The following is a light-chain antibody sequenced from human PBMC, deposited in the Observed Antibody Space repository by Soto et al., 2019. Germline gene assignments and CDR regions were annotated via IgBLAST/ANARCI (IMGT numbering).Light chain of an antibody. V-gene: IGLV2-23*01. CDR3: CSFAGSSTS. CDR1: SSDVGTYKP. J-gene: IGLJ3*02. CDR2: DDA. Sequence: QSAPTQPASVSGSPGQSITISCTGTSSDVGTYKPVSWYQQYPGKAPKVIIYDDAKRPSGVSSRFSGSKSGNTASLTISGLQAEDEADYYCCSFAGSSTSFGGGTKVTVL.